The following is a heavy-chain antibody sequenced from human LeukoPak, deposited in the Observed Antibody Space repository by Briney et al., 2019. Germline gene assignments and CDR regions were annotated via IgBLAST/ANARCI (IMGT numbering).Heavy chain of an antibody. CDR1: GYSFTSYW. CDR2: IYPGGSDT. J-gene: IGHJ3*02. D-gene: IGHD3-10*01. Sequence: GESLKISCKGSGYSFTSYWIGWVRQMPGKGLEWMGIIYPGGSDTRYSPSFQGQVTISADKSISTAYLQWSSLKASDTAMYYCARHQAYYYGSGSCDIWGQGTMVTVSS. CDR3: ARHQAYYYGSGSCDI. V-gene: IGHV5-51*01.